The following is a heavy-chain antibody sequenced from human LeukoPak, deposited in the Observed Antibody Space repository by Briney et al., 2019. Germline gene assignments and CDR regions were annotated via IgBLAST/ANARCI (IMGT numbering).Heavy chain of an antibody. V-gene: IGHV4-38-2*02. CDR2: MFHSGST. D-gene: IGHD4-17*01. CDR3: ARAGTNLGDYDY. Sequence: SETLSLTCTVSGYSISSGHYWAWIRQSPEKGLECIATMFHSGSTYYNPSLKSRVTTSVDTSKNEFSLNLSSVTAADTAVYYCARAGTNLGDYDYWGQGTLVTVSS. CDR1: GYSISSGHY. J-gene: IGHJ4*02.